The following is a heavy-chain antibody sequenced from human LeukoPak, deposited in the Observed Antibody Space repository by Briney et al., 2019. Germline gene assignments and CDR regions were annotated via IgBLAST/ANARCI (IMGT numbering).Heavy chain of an antibody. CDR2: IYSGGST. D-gene: IGHD3-22*01. CDR3: ARQSITMIEAFDY. Sequence: QAPXXXXEWVSVIYSGGSTYYADSVKGRFTISRDNSKNTLYLQMNSLRAEDTAVYYCARQSITMIEAFDYWGQGTLVTVSS. V-gene: IGHV3-53*01. J-gene: IGHJ4*02.